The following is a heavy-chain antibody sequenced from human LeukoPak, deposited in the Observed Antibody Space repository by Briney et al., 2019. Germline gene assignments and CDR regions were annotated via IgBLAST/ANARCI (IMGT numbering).Heavy chain of an antibody. CDR3: ARVTGYMTEDYFDY. Sequence: SETLSLTCTVSGGSISSYYWNWIRQPPGKGLEWIGYIYYSGSTNYNPSLKSRVTISVDTSKSQFSLRLSSVTAADTAVYYCARVTGYMTEDYFDYWGQGTLITVSS. CDR1: GGSISSYY. CDR2: IYYSGST. D-gene: IGHD6-13*01. V-gene: IGHV4-59*01. J-gene: IGHJ4*02.